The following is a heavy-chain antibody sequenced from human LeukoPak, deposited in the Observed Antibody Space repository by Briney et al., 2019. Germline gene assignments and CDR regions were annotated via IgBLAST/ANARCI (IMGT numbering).Heavy chain of an antibody. D-gene: IGHD3-10*01. V-gene: IGHV4-34*01. CDR1: GGSFSGYY. J-gene: IGHJ4*02. CDR2: INHSGST. CDR3: ARQWSENYYGSGSYGGGIDY. Sequence: ETLSLTCAVYGGSFSGYYWSWIRQPPGKGLEWIGEINHSGSTNYNPSLKSRVTISVDTSKNQFSLKLSSVTAADTAVYYCARQWSENYYGSGSYGGGIDYWGQGTLVTVSS.